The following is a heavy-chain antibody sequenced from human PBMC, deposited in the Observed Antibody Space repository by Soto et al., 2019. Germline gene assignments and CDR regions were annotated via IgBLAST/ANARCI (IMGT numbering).Heavy chain of an antibody. D-gene: IGHD3-16*02. CDR2: IIPIFGTA. V-gene: IGHV1-69*01. CDR1: GGTFSSYA. CDR3: ARVPYVWGSYRQYYYYGMDV. J-gene: IGHJ6*02. Sequence: QVQLVQSGAEVKKPGSSVKVSCKASGGTFSSYAISWVRQAPGQGLEWMGGIIPIFGTANYAQKFQGRVTITADESTSTAYMELSSRRSEDTAVYYCARVPYVWGSYRQYYYYGMDVWGQGTTVTVSS.